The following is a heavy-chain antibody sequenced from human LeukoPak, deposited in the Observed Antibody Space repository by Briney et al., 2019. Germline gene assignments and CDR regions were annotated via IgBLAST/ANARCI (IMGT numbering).Heavy chain of an antibody. V-gene: IGHV4-39*01. D-gene: IGHD6-19*01. CDR3: ARQGWQGGRQYYMDV. J-gene: IGHJ6*03. CDR2: IYYSGST. CDR1: GGSISSSSYY. Sequence: SETLSLTCTVSGGSISSSSYYWGWIRQPPGKGLEWIGSIYYSGSTYYNPSLKSRVTISVDTSKNQFSLKLSSVTAADTAVYYCARQGWQGGRQYYMDVWGNGTTVTVSS.